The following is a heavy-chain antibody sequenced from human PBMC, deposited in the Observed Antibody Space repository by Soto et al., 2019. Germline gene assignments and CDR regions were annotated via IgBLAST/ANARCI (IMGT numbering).Heavy chain of an antibody. Sequence: ASVKVSCKASGYTFTSYYMHWVRQAPGRGLEWMGIINPSGGSTSYAQKFQGRVTMTRDTSTSTVYMELSSLRSEDTAVYYCARDRRDYGDYPYYFDNWGQGTLVTVSS. V-gene: IGHV1-46*03. D-gene: IGHD4-17*01. J-gene: IGHJ4*02. CDR2: INPSGGST. CDR1: GYTFTSYY. CDR3: ARDRRDYGDYPYYFDN.